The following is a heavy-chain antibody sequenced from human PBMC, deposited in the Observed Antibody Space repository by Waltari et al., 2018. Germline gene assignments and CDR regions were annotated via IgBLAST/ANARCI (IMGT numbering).Heavy chain of an antibody. CDR2: IHHSGST. CDR1: GGSFSSNDW. J-gene: IGHJ4*02. CDR3: ARGFDGWPFDY. Sequence: QVQLKESGPGLVKPSGTLSLACDVSGGSFSSNDWWSWVCQPPGKGLEWIGEIHHSGSTKYNPSLKSRLLMSVDTSKSQISLTMKSVTAADTAVYYCARGFDGWPFDYWGQGTLVIVSS. V-gene: IGHV4-4*02. D-gene: IGHD6-19*01.